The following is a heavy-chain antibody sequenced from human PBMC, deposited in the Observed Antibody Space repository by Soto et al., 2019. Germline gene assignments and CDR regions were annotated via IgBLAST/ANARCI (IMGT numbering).Heavy chain of an antibody. Sequence: QVQLVQSGAEVKRPGSSVKVSCKASGGTFSSYTITWVRQAPGQGFEWMGRILPILAIANYAHKFQGRVTITADKSTSTVYMELSILRSEDTAVYFCARVRRYGDSGYDYGLDVRGQGTMVTVSS. CDR2: ILPILAIA. D-gene: IGHD4-17*01. V-gene: IGHV1-69*02. J-gene: IGHJ6*02. CDR1: GGTFSSYT. CDR3: ARVRRYGDSGYDYGLDV.